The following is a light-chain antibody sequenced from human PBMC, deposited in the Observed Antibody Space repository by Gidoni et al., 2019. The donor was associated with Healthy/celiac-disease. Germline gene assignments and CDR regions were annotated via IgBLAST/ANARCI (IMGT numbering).Light chain of an antibody. CDR2: DTS. V-gene: IGKV1-5*01. J-gene: IGKJ2*01. CDR3: QQYHSYPYT. Sequence: DIQMTQSPSTLSASVGDRVTITCRASQSISTWLAWYQQKPGKAPELLIYDTSSLQSGVPSRFSGSGSETEFTLTISSLQPDDFATYYCQQYHSYPYTFGQXTKLEIK. CDR1: QSISTW.